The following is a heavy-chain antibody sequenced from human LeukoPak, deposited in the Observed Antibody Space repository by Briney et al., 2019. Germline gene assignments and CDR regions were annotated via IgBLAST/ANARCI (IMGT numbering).Heavy chain of an antibody. D-gene: IGHD3-3*01. Sequence: SETLSLTCTVSGGSISSGSYYWSWIRQPAGKGLEWIGRIYTSGSTNYNPSLKSRVTISVDTSKNQFSLKLSSVTAADTAVYYCARDGSTYYDFWSGYSPSYYYGMDVWGQGTTVTASS. CDR2: IYTSGST. CDR1: GGSISSGSYY. J-gene: IGHJ6*02. CDR3: ARDGSTYYDFWSGYSPSYYYGMDV. V-gene: IGHV4-61*02.